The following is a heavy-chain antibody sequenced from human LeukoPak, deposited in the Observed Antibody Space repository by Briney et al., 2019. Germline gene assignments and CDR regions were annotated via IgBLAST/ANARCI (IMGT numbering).Heavy chain of an antibody. CDR1: GGSFSGHY. CDR3: ARVVWDYVWGSYRSNWFDP. V-gene: IGHV4-34*01. CDR2: INHSGST. Sequence: SETLSLTCAVYGGSFSGHYWSWIRQPPGKGLEWIGEINHSGSTNYNPSLKSRVTISVDTSKNQFSLKLSSVTAADTAVYYCARVVWDYVWGSYRSNWFDPWGQGTLVTVSS. J-gene: IGHJ5*02. D-gene: IGHD3-16*02.